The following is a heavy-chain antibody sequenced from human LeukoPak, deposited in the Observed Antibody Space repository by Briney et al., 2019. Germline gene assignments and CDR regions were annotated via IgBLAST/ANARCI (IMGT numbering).Heavy chain of an antibody. CDR2: IFGSGGSA. CDR3: AKRGVVIRVILVGFHKEANYFDS. D-gene: IGHD3-22*01. Sequence: GGSLRLSCTASGFTFSSYAMYWVRQAPGKGLEWVSGIFGSGGSAHYADSVKGRFTVSRDNPKNTLYLQMNSLRAEDTAFYFCAKRGVVIRVILVGFHKEANYFDSWGQGALVTVSS. J-gene: IGHJ4*02. CDR1: GFTFSSYA. V-gene: IGHV3-23*01.